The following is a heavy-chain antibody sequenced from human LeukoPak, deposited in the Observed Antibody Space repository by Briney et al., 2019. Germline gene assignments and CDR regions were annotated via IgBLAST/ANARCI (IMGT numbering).Heavy chain of an antibody. Sequence: GGSLRLSCTVSGFTFSTYSMIWVRQAPGKGLEWVSYIRSSSSTIYYADSVQGRFTISRDNAENSLYLQMNSLRDEDTAVYYCARVNYYALDYWGQGTLVTVSS. CDR3: ARVNYYALDY. CDR2: IRSSSSTI. V-gene: IGHV3-48*02. J-gene: IGHJ4*02. CDR1: GFTFSTYS. D-gene: IGHD3-10*01.